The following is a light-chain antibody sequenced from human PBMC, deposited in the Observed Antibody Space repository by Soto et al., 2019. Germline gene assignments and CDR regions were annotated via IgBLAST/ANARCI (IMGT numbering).Light chain of an antibody. J-gene: IGLJ2*01. V-gene: IGLV2-14*01. CDR1: SSDVGGYNY. CDR3: SSYTSSSTLVV. Sequence: QSALTQPASVSGSPGQSITISCTGTSSDVGGYNYVSWYQQHPGKAPKLMIYAVSNRPSGVSNRFSGSKSDNTASLTISGLQAEDEADYYCSSYTSSSTLVVFGGGTKLTVL. CDR2: AVS.